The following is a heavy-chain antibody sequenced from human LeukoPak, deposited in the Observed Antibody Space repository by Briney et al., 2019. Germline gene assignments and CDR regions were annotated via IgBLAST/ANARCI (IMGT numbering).Heavy chain of an antibody. Sequence: PSETLSLTCTVSGGSISSYYWSWIRQPAGKGLEWIGRIYTSGSTNYNPSLKSRVTMSVDTSNNQFSLELSSVTAADTAVYFCARNTVKSYDIFGCFDYWGQGSLVIVSS. CDR3: ARNTVKSYDIFGCFDY. D-gene: IGHD3-9*01. CDR1: GGSISSYY. J-gene: IGHJ4*02. CDR2: IYTSGST. V-gene: IGHV4-4*07.